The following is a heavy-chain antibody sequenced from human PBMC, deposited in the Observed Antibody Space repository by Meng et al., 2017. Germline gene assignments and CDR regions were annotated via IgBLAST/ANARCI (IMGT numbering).Heavy chain of an antibody. CDR3: ARSLLFSSLSHYYYYYGMDV. CDR1: GGTFSSYA. J-gene: IGHJ6*02. Sequence: SVKVSCKASGGTFSSYAISWVRQAPGQGLEWMGGIIPIFGTANYAQKFQGRVTITADKSTSTAYMELSSLRSEDTAVYYCARSLLFSSLSHYYYYYGMDVWGQGTTVTSP. V-gene: IGHV1-69*06. D-gene: IGHD6-13*01. CDR2: IIPIFGTA.